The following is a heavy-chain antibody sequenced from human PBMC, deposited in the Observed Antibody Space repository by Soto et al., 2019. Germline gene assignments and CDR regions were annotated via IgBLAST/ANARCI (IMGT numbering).Heavy chain of an antibody. V-gene: IGHV1-18*01. CDR1: GYTFTSYG. Sequence: DSVKVSCKASGYTFTSYGISWVRQAPGQGLEWMGWISAYNGNTNYAQKLQGRVTMTTDTSTSTAYMELRSLRSDDTAVYYCASYSLPPHHLGAFDICGQRTMVPVSS. J-gene: IGHJ3*02. D-gene: IGHD2-21*01. CDR3: ASYSLPPHHLGAFDI. CDR2: ISAYNGNT.